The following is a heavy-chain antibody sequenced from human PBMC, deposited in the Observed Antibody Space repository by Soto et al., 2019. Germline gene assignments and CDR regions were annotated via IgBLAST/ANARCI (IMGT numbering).Heavy chain of an antibody. J-gene: IGHJ4*02. CDR2: ISGSGGST. CDR1: GFTFSSYA. Sequence: EVQLVESGGDLVKPGGSLRLSCAASGFTFSSYAMSWVRQAPGKGLEWVSAISGSGGSTYYADSVKGRFTISRDNSKNTLYLQMNSLRAEDTAVYYCAKGGSLGYSSSFLFDYWGQGTLVTVSS. D-gene: IGHD6-6*01. CDR3: AKGGSLGYSSSFLFDY. V-gene: IGHV3-23*04.